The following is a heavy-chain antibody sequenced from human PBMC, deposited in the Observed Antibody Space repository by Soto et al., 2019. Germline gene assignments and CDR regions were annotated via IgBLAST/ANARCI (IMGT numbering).Heavy chain of an antibody. V-gene: IGHV3-23*01. Sequence: EVQLLESGGGLVQPGGSLRLSCAASGFTFSSYAMSWVRQAPGKGLEWVSAISGSGGSTYYADSVKGRFTISRDNSKNTLYLQMNILRAEDTAVYYCAKTRAIRLFGDYWGQGTLVTVSS. CDR2: ISGSGGST. D-gene: IGHD2-2*02. CDR3: AKTRAIRLFGDY. J-gene: IGHJ4*02. CDR1: GFTFSSYA.